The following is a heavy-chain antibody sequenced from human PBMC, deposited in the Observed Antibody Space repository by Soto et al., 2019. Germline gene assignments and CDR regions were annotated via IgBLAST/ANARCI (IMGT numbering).Heavy chain of an antibody. V-gene: IGHV3-11*06. D-gene: IGHD3-10*01. CDR2: ISSSSSYT. Sequence: GGSLRLSCAASGFTFSDYYMSWIRQAPGKGLEWVSYISSSSSYTNYADSVKGRFTISRDKAKNSLYLQMNSLRAEDTAVYYCARDRGDRWIMDAFDIWGQGTMVTVSS. J-gene: IGHJ3*02. CDR1: GFTFSDYY. CDR3: ARDRGDRWIMDAFDI.